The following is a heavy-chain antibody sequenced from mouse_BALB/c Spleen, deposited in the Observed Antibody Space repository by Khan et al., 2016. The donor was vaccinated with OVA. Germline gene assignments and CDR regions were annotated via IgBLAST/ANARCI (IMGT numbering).Heavy chain of an antibody. D-gene: IGHD1-1*01. CDR2: ISYSGST. CDR1: GYSITSNYA. J-gene: IGHJ4*01. V-gene: IGHV3-2*02. Sequence: EVKLEESGPGLVKPSQSLSLTCTVNGYSITSNYAWNWIRQFPGNKLEWLGYISYSGSTNYNPSLKSRLSITRDPSKNQFFLLLHSVTTEDSATYYCARGNYYGYAFDYWGQGTSVTVSS. CDR3: ARGNYYGYAFDY.